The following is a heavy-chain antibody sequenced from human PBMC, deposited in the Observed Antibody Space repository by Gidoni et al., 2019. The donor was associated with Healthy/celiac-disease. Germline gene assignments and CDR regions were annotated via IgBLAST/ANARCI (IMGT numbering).Heavy chain of an antibody. CDR3: ARESSAHSFTIFGVEYYGMDV. D-gene: IGHD3-3*01. V-gene: IGHV4-59*01. J-gene: IGHJ6*02. CDR1: GGSISSYY. Sequence: QVQLQESGPGLVKPSETLSLTCTVSGGSISSYYWSWIRQPPGKGLEWIGYIYYSGSTNYNPSLKSRVTISVDTSKNQFSLKLSSVTAADTAVYYCARESSAHSFTIFGVEYYGMDVWGQGTTVTVSS. CDR2: IYYSGST.